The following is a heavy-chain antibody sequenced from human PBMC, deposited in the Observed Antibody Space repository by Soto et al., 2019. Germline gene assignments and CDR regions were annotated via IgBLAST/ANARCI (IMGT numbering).Heavy chain of an antibody. CDR1: GGSISSGGYY. CDR3: AISPTGPGTTIFGVGHGP. J-gene: IGHJ5*02. Sequence: QLQLQESGPGLVKPSETLSLTCTVSGGSISSGGYYWGWIRQPPGKGLEWIGSFYYGGSTYYNPSLKSRVSISVDTSKNQFSLKLSSVSAADTAVYYCAISPTGPGTTIFGVGHGPWGQGSLVTVSS. V-gene: IGHV4-39*01. D-gene: IGHD3-3*01. CDR2: FYYGGST.